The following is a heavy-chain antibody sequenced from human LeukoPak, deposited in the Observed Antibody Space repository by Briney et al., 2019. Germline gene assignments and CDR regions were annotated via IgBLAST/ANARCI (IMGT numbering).Heavy chain of an antibody. D-gene: IGHD5-18*01. V-gene: IGHV1-8*03. CDR2: MNPNSGNT. J-gene: IGHJ4*02. CDR3: AVDTASYGTSFDY. CDR1: GYTFTSYD. Sequence: ASVKVSCKASGYTFTSYDINWVRQATGQGLEWMGWMNPNSGNTGYAQKFQGRVTITRNTSISTAYMELNSLRSEDTAVYYCAVDTASYGTSFDYWGQGTLVTVSS.